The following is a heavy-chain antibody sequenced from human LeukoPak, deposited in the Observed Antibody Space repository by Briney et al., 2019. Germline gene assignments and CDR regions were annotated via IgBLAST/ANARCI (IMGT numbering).Heavy chain of an antibody. D-gene: IGHD2-21*01. J-gene: IGHJ6*02. CDR1: GFTFSSYA. CDR3: ARAFLFSGMDV. V-gene: IGHV3-20*04. CDR2: ISWNSGSI. Sequence: PGGSLRLSCAASGFTFSSYAMSWVRQAPGKGLEWVSGISWNSGSIGYADSVKGRFTISRDNAKNSLYLQMNSLGAEDTALYYCARAFLFSGMDVWGQGTTVTVSS.